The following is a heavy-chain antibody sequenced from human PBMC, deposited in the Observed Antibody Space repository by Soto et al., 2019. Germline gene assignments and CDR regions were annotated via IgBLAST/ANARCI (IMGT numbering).Heavy chain of an antibody. Sequence: PSETLSLTCTVSGGSISSYYWSWIRQPPGKGLEWIGYIYYSGSTNYNPSLKSRVTISVDTSKNQFSLKLSSVTAADTAVYYCARLLRSGYLMPHNWFDPWGQGTLVTVS. CDR2: IYYSGST. CDR1: GGSISSYY. V-gene: IGHV4-59*08. J-gene: IGHJ5*02. CDR3: ARLLRSGYLMPHNWFDP. D-gene: IGHD3-3*01.